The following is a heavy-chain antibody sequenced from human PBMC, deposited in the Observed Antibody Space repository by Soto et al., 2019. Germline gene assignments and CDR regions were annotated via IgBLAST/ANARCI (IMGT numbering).Heavy chain of an antibody. V-gene: IGHV3-30*18. D-gene: IGHD6-13*01. CDR1: GFTFSSYG. CDR2: ISYDGSNK. CDR3: AKGDSGSSWYYFDY. J-gene: IGHJ4*02. Sequence: LSCAASGFTFSSYGMHWVRQAPGKGLEWVAVISYDGSNKYYADSVKGRFTISRDNSKNTLYLQMNSLRAEDTAVYYCAKGDSGSSWYYFDYWGQGTLVTVSS.